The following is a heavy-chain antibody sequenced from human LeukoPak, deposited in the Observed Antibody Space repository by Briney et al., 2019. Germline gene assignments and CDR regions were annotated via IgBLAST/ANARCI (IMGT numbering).Heavy chain of an antibody. CDR3: ARGRTRSLWFGTPADAFDI. CDR1: DGSISSYY. Sequence: SETLSLTCTVSDGSISSYYWSWIRQPPGKGLEWIGYITYSGSTNYIPSLKSRVTISVDTSKNQFPLKLSSVTAADTAVYYCARGRTRSLWFGTPADAFDIWGQGTMVTVSS. CDR2: ITYSGST. D-gene: IGHD3-10*01. J-gene: IGHJ3*02. V-gene: IGHV4-59*08.